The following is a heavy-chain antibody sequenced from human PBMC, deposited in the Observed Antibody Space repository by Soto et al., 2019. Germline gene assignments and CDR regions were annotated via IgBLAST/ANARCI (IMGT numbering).Heavy chain of an antibody. CDR2: IFANGHT. J-gene: IGHJ5*02. V-gene: IGHV4-4*07. Sequence: SETLSLTCIVSGGSISEKYWNWVRQPPGKGLEWIGLIFANGHTDYNPSLKSRVTMSVDASKNQFSLRLTSMTAADTAVYYCVASLAASGLNWLDPWGRGALVTVSS. CDR3: VASLAASGLNWLDP. CDR1: GGSISEKY. D-gene: IGHD6-13*01.